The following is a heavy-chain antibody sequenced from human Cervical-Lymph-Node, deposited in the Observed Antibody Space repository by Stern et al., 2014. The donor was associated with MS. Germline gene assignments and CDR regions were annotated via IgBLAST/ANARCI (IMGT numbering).Heavy chain of an antibody. CDR3: ARAGSGNSNYFDY. J-gene: IGHJ4*02. CDR1: GYTFTAYY. D-gene: IGHD3-22*01. V-gene: IGHV1-46*01. Sequence: QVQLMQSGAEVKKPGASVKVSCKASGYTFTAYYMYWVRQASGQGLEWLGIINPTGGSTTYAQTFQGRVTMTADTSTSTVYMDLSSLTSEDTAIYFCARAGSGNSNYFDYWGQGTLVTVSS. CDR2: INPTGGST.